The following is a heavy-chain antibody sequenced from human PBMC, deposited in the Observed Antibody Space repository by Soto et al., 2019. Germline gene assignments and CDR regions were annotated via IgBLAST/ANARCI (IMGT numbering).Heavy chain of an antibody. CDR3: PVEGPPIFDY. J-gene: IGHJ4*02. CDR1: GGTFSSYA. V-gene: IGHV1-69*13. CDR2: VNPIFGTA. Sequence: SVKVSCKASGGTFSSYAISWVGQAPGQGREWMGGVNPIFGTAPYSLKFQGRVTITAAESTTTAYIALTSLSSQDTAVYYCPVEGPPIFDYWGQGTLVTVSS.